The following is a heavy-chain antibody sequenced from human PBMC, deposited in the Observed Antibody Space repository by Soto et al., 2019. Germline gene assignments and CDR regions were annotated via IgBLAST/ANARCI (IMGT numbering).Heavy chain of an antibody. J-gene: IGHJ4*02. CDR1: GDSISTDY. CDR2: IYYGGST. D-gene: IGHD7-27*01. CDR3: AKNWNWGSLVH. V-gene: IGHV4-59*08. Sequence: LSLTCTVSGDSISTDYWSWIRQSPGKGLEWIEFIYYGGSTNYNPSLKSRVTISVDTPKNQFSLKLSSVTAADTAVYYCAKNWNWGSLVHWGQGTLVTVSS.